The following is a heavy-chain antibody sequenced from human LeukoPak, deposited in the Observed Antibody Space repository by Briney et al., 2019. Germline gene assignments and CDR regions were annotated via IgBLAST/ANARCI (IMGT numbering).Heavy chain of an antibody. V-gene: IGHV7-4-1*02. CDR3: ARSGEYSGSYYFFDY. CDR1: GYTFTSYA. Sequence: ASVKVSCKASGYTFTSYAINWVRQAPGQGLEWMGWINTNTGNPTYVQGFTGRFVFSLDTSVSTAYLQISSLKAEDTAVYYCARSGEYSGSYYFFDYWGQGTLVTVSS. CDR2: INTNTGNP. J-gene: IGHJ4*02. D-gene: IGHD1-26*01.